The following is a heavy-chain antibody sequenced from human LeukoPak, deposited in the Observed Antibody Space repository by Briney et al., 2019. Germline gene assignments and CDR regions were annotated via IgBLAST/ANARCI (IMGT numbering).Heavy chain of an antibody. CDR1: GFTFSSYG. D-gene: IGHD6-13*01. CDR3: AKDFGSSWSYYFDY. V-gene: IGHV3-30*18. J-gene: IGHJ4*02. Sequence: PGGSLRLSCAASGFTFSSYGMHWVRQAPGKGLEWVAVISYDGSNKYYADSVKGRFTISRDNSKNTLYLQMNSLRAEDTAVYYCAKDFGSSWSYYFDYWGQGTLVTVSS. CDR2: ISYDGSNK.